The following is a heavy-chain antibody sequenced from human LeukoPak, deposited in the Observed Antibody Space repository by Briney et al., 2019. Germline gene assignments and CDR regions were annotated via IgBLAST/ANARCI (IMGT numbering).Heavy chain of an antibody. D-gene: IGHD6-19*01. CDR2: IIPILDIT. CDR1: GGTFSSYA. J-gene: IGHJ4*02. Sequence: VASVKVSCKGSGGTFSSYAINWVRQAPGQGLEWVGRIIPILDITNFAQKLQGRVTITADKSTSTAYMGLSSLRSEDTAVYYCARDGVAVAGTDYFDYWGQGTLVTVSS. V-gene: IGHV1-69*04. CDR3: ARDGVAVAGTDYFDY.